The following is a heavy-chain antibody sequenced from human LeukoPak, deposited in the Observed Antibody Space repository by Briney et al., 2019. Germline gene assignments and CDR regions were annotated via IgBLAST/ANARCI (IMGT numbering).Heavy chain of an antibody. CDR2: ICYSGST. CDR1: GGSISSSSYY. V-gene: IGHV4-39*01. CDR3: VVRNRFLEWLHYFDY. J-gene: IGHJ4*02. D-gene: IGHD3-3*01. Sequence: PSETLSLTCTVSGGSISSSSYYWGWIRQPPGKGLEWIGSICYSGSTYYNPSLKSRVTISVDTSKNQFSLKLSSVTAADTAVYYCVVRNRFLEWLHYFDYWGQGTLVTVSS.